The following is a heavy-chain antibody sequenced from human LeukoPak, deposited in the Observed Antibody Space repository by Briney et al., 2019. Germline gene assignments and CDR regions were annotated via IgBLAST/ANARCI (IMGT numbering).Heavy chain of an antibody. CDR3: AKDPYYYGSGSYPEFDP. D-gene: IGHD3-10*01. CDR2: ISGSGGST. Sequence: PGGSLRLSCAASGFTFSSYAMSWVRQAPGKGLEWVSAISGSGGSTYYADSVKGRFTISRDNSKNTLYLQMNSLRAEDTAVYYCAKDPYYYGSGSYPEFDPWGQGALVTVSS. J-gene: IGHJ5*02. CDR1: GFTFSSYA. V-gene: IGHV3-23*01.